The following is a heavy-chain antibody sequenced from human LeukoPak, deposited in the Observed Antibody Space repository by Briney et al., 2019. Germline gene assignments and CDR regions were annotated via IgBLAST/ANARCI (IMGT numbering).Heavy chain of an antibody. J-gene: IGHJ4*02. CDR3: ASAGYSSGWYFYY. Sequence: GGSLRLSCAASGFTFSNYAMSWVRQAPGKGLEWVSAISGSGGSTYYADSVKGRFTISRDNSKNTLYLQMNSLRAEDTAVYYCASAGYSSGWYFYYWGQGTLVTVSS. CDR2: ISGSGGST. V-gene: IGHV3-23*01. CDR1: GFTFSNYA. D-gene: IGHD6-19*01.